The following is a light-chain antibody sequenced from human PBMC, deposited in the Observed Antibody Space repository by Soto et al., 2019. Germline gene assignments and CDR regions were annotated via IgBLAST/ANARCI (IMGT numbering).Light chain of an antibody. CDR1: QSVSSN. V-gene: IGKV3-15*01. CDR3: QQYNNWPPWT. J-gene: IGKJ1*01. CDR2: EAS. Sequence: EIVMTQSPATLSVSPGERATLSCRASQSVSSNLAWYQQKPGHAPRLLIYEASTRATDIPARYSGSGSGTEFTLTISSLQAEDFAVYYCQQYNNWPPWTVGQGTKVEIK.